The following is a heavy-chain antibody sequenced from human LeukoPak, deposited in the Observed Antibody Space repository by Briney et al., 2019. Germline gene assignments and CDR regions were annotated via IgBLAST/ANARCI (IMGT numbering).Heavy chain of an antibody. CDR3: ARGYRIVDLFCALL. D-gene: IGHD1-26*01. J-gene: IGHJ3*01. CDR1: GFTFSSYA. V-gene: IGHV3-7*01. Sequence: PGGSLRLSCAASGFTFSSYAMSWVRQAPGKGLEWVANIKQDGSEIYYVDSVKGRFTISRDNAKNSLYLQMNSLRAEDAAVYYCARGYRIVDLFCALLWGQGTTVTVSS. CDR2: IKQDGSEI.